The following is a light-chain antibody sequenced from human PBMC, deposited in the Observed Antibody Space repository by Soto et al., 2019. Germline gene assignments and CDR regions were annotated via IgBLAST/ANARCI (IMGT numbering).Light chain of an antibody. Sequence: VFKQSPGTLSLSPGVRATLSCRASQSVSSYLAWYQQKPGQAPRLLIYDASNRATGIPARFSGSGSGTDFTLTISSLEPEDFAVYYCQQRSNWPLPFGGGT. J-gene: IGKJ4*01. V-gene: IGKV3-11*01. CDR1: QSVSSY. CDR2: DAS. CDR3: QQRSNWPLP.